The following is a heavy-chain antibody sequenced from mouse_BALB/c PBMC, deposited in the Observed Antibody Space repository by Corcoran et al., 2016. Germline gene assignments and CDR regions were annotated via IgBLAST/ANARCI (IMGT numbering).Heavy chain of an antibody. Sequence: DVQLQESGPGLVTPSQSLSLTCSVTGYSITSGYYWNWIRQFPGNKLEWMGYISYDGSNNYNPSLKNRISITRDTAKNQFFLKLNSVTTEDTATYYCARGIFGWGQGTTLTVSS. CDR3: ARGIFG. CDR2: ISYDGSN. J-gene: IGHJ2*01. CDR1: GYSITSGYY. D-gene: IGHD1-3*01. V-gene: IGHV3-6*02.